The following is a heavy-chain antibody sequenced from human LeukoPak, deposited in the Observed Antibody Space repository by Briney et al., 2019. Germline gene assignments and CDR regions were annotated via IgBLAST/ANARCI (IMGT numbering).Heavy chain of an antibody. CDR2: ISGSGGST. V-gene: IGHV3-23*01. J-gene: IGHJ4*02. CDR1: GFTFSRYG. CDR3: AKEIYYDSTGPQY. D-gene: IGHD3-22*01. Sequence: PGGSLRLSCAASGFTFSRYGMSWVRQAPGKGLEWVSAISGSGGSTYYADSVKGRFTISGDNSKNTLYLQMNSLRAEDTAVYHCAKEIYYDSTGPQYWGQGTLVTVSS.